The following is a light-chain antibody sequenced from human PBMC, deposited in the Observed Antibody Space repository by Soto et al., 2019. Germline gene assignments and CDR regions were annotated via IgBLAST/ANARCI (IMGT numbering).Light chain of an antibody. CDR2: GAS. CDR3: QQYDSSPRT. J-gene: IGKJ1*01. Sequence: EIGLTQSPGTLSLSPGERATHACRASQSVTSSNLAWYQQKPGQAPRLLIYGASSRATGIPDRFSGSGSGTDFTLTIRRLEPEDFAVYYCQQYDSSPRTFGQGTKVEIK. V-gene: IGKV3-20*01. CDR1: QSVTSSN.